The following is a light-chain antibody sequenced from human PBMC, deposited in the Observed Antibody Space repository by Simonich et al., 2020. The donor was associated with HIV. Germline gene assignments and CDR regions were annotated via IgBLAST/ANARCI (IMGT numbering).Light chain of an antibody. V-gene: IGLV2-23*02. J-gene: IGLJ3*02. Sequence: QSALTQPASVSGSPGQSITISCTGTSSDVGIYTLVSWYQQHPGKAPKLIIYEVTKQPSGVSNRFSGSKSGNTASLTVSGLQAEDEADYYCCSYAGSSTWVFGGGSKLTVL. CDR3: CSYAGSSTWV. CDR2: EVT. CDR1: SSDVGIYTL.